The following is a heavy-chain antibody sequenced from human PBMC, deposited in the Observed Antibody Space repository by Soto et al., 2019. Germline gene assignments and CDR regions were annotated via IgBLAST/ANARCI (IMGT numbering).Heavy chain of an antibody. CDR1: GGSISSHY. CDR2: LYYTGST. V-gene: IGHV4-59*11. CDR3: ARVGATVTSQALGFDH. D-gene: IGHD4-17*01. J-gene: IGHJ4*02. Sequence: SETLSLTCTVSGGSISSHYWSWVRQPPGRGLEWIGYLYYTGSTNYNASLKSQVTMSLDTSKDQFSLMLTSVTAADTAVYYCARVGATVTSQALGFDHWGQGILVTVSS.